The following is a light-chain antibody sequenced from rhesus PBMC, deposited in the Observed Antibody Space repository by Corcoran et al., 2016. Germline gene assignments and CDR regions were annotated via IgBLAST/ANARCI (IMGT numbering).Light chain of an antibody. CDR2: KAS. CDR1: ENVNNY. CDR3: QHGYGTPFT. V-gene: IGKV1-74*01. Sequence: DIQMTQSPSSLSASVGDRVTITCRASENVNNYLNWYQQKPGKAPKLLIYKASNLQSGVPSRFSGSGSGTEYTFTISSLQPEDVATYYCQHGYGTPFTFGPGTKLDIK. J-gene: IGKJ3*01.